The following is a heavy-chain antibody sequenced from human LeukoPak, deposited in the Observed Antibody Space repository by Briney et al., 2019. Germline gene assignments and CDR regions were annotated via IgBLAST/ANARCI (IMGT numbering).Heavy chain of an antibody. CDR1: GYTLTELS. CDR3: ATDGFGGARYYYDSSGYNGLQ. Sequence: ASVKVSCKVSGYTLTELSMHWVRQAPGKGLGWMVGFDPEDGETSYAQKFQGRVTMTEDTSTDTAYMELSSLRSEDTAVYYCATDGFGGARYYYDSSGYNGLQWGQGTLVTVSS. D-gene: IGHD3-22*01. V-gene: IGHV1-24*01. CDR2: FDPEDGET. J-gene: IGHJ4*02.